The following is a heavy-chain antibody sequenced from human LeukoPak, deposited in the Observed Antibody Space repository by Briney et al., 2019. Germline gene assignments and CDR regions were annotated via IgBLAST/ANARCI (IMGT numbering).Heavy chain of an antibody. V-gene: IGHV4-34*01. D-gene: IGHD3-10*01. Sequence: PSETLSLTCAVYGGSFRGYYWSWIRQPPGKGLEWIGEINHSGSTNYNPSLKSRVTISVDTSKNQFSLKLSSVTAADTAVYYCARVGFTMVRGGYYFDYWGQGTLVTVSS. CDR3: ARVGFTMVRGGYYFDY. CDR2: INHSGST. CDR1: GGSFRGYY. J-gene: IGHJ4*02.